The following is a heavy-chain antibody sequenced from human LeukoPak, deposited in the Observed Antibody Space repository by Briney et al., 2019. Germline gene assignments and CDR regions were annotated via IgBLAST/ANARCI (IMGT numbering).Heavy chain of an antibody. D-gene: IGHD3-9*01. CDR3: ARDLDWILFDY. J-gene: IGHJ4*02. CDR1: GFTFNTYW. V-gene: IGHV3-74*03. CDR2: VNREGTTT. Sequence: GGSLRLSCAASGFTFNTYWMHWVRQAPGKGLVWVARVNREGTTTTYADSVKGRFTISRDNAKNTLYLQMNNLRAEDTAVYYCARDLDWILFDYWGQGTLVTVSS.